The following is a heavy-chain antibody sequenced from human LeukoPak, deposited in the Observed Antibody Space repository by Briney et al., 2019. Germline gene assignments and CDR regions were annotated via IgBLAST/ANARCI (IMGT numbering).Heavy chain of an antibody. Sequence: GGSLRLPCAASGFTFSRSAMTWVRQGPGTGLEFVASIIYSGGATYYADSVKGRFTISRDNSKNTLYLQMNSLRAEDTALYYCAKDGLYYDGSEHVYYFDSWGQGTLVTVSS. D-gene: IGHD3-22*01. CDR3: AKDGLYYDGSEHVYYFDS. J-gene: IGHJ4*02. CDR1: GFTFSRSA. V-gene: IGHV3-23*01. CDR2: IIYSGGAT.